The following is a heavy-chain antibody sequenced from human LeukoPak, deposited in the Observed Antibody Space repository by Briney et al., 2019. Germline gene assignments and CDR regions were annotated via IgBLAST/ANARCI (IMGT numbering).Heavy chain of an antibody. Sequence: SETLSLTCTVSGGSMSSYYWSWIRQPPGKGLEWIGYIYYSGSTNYNPSLKSRVTISVDTSKNQFSLKLSSVTAADTAVYYCARGGGYYGSGSYFHWGQGTLVTVSS. V-gene: IGHV4-59*01. CDR3: ARGGGYYGSGSYFH. J-gene: IGHJ4*02. CDR1: GGSMSSYY. D-gene: IGHD3-10*01. CDR2: IYYSGST.